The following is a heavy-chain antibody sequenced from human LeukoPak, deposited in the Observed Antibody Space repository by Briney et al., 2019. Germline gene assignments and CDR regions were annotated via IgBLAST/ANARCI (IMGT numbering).Heavy chain of an antibody. Sequence: PGGSLRLSCEASGFTFSSYWMHWVRQVPGEGLVWVSRINSDGSSTTYADSVKGRFTTSRDNAKNTLNLQMNSLRVEDTAVYYCAREGRVTGYDFDYWGQGTLVTVSS. CDR1: GFTFSSYW. V-gene: IGHV3-74*03. CDR3: AREGRVTGYDFDY. J-gene: IGHJ4*02. CDR2: INSDGSST. D-gene: IGHD5-12*01.